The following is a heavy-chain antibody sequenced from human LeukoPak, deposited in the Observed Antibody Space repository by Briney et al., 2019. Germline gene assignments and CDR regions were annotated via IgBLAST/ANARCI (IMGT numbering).Heavy chain of an antibody. V-gene: IGHV3-23*01. D-gene: IGHD5-12*01. CDR2: MSASGRTT. J-gene: IGHJ4*02. CDR1: GFTFSNYA. CDR3: AKGLGSGYYYFDY. Sequence: PGGSLRLSCATPGFTFSNYAMSWVRQAPGKGLEWVSTMSASGRTTYYADSVKGRFTISRDNSKNTLYLQLNSLRVEDTAVYYCAKGLGSGYYYFDYWGQGTLVTVSS.